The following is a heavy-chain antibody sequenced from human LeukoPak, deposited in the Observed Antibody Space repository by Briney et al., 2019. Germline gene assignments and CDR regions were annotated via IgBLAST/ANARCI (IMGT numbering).Heavy chain of an antibody. D-gene: IGHD6-19*01. CDR1: GFTFSSYA. Sequence: RSGGSLRLSCAASGFTFSSYAMSWVRKAPGKGLEWVSAINGSGSSTYYADSVKGWFTISRDNSKNTLYLQMNSLRAEDTAVYYCAKVVLVTSSGSYSDYWGQGTLVTVSS. V-gene: IGHV3-23*01. CDR2: INGSGSST. CDR3: AKVVLVTSSGSYSDY. J-gene: IGHJ4*02.